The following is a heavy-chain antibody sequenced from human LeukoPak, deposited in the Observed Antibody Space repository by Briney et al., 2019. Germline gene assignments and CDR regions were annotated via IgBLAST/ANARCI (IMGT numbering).Heavy chain of an antibody. CDR2: IYSGGST. D-gene: IGHD6-19*01. Sequence: PGGSLRLSCAASGFTVSSNYMSWVRQAPGKGLEWVSVIYSGGSTYYADSVKGRFTISRDNSKNTLYLQMNSLRAEDTAVYYCARDSYDSSGWTYYYYGMDVWGQGTTVTVSS. J-gene: IGHJ6*02. CDR3: ARDSYDSSGWTYYYYGMDV. V-gene: IGHV3-66*01. CDR1: GFTVSSNY.